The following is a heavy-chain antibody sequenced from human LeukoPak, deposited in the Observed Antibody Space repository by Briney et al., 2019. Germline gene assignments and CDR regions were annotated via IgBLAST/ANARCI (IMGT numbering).Heavy chain of an antibody. CDR1: GGSFSGYY. D-gene: IGHD3-9*01. Sequence: SGTLSLTRAVYGGSFSGYYWRWIRQPPGKGLEWIGEINHSGSTKDNPSLKSRVTISVDTSKNQFSLKLSSVTAADTAVYYCARDGSYDILTGYNGAFDIWGQGTMVTVSS. V-gene: IGHV4-34*01. CDR2: INHSGST. J-gene: IGHJ3*02. CDR3: ARDGSYDILTGYNGAFDI.